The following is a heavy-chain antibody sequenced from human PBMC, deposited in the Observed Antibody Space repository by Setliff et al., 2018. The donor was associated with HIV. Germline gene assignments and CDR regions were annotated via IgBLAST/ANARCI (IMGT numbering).Heavy chain of an antibody. CDR3: ARIRNWIYFDY. J-gene: IGHJ4*02. CDR1: GFTFSNYA. Sequence: LRLSCAASGFTFSNYAMHWVRQAPGKALEYVSAISTDGDGTYYADSVKGRFTISRDNSKNTLYLQMGSLRAEDMAVYYCARIRNWIYFDYWGQGTLVTVSS. CDR2: ISTDGDGT. V-gene: IGHV3-64*02. D-gene: IGHD2-2*03.